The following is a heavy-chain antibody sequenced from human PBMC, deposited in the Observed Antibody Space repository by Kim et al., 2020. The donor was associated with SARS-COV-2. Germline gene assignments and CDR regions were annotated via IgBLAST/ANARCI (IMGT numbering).Heavy chain of an antibody. Sequence: SGSTNDNPYLKSRVNKSVGTSKNQFSLKMSSVTSADTAVYYCARGQLWLDYWGQGTLVTVSS. V-gene: IGHV4-59*09. CDR3: ARGQLWLDY. J-gene: IGHJ4*02. D-gene: IGHD5-18*01. CDR2: SGST.